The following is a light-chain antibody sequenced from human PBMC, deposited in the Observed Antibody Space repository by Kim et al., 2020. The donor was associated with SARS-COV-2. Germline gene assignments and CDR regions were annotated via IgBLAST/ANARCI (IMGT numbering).Light chain of an antibody. Sequence: APGRTARLTGGGDNIGGKSLHWYQQKPGQAPALVIYHDNNRPSGLPERISGSNSGNTATLTISTVEAGDEADYYCQVWDFTSESVVFGGGTQLTVL. V-gene: IGLV3-21*02. CDR1: NIGGKS. J-gene: IGLJ2*01. CDR3: QVWDFTSESVV. CDR2: HDN.